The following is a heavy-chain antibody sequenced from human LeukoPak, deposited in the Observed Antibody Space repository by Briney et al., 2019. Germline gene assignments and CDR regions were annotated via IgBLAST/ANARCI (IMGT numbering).Heavy chain of an antibody. V-gene: IGHV3-15*01. CDR1: GFTFSDYA. D-gene: IGHD6-19*01. J-gene: IGHJ4*02. CDR2: IKRKIDGGTT. Sequence: GGSLRLSCSASGFTFSDYAMHWVRQAPGKGLEWVGRIKRKIDGGTTEYAAPVKGRFTISRDDSKNTLYLQMNSLKTEDTAVYYCTTHRIAVAGTAGHWGQGTLVTVSS. CDR3: TTHRIAVAGTAGH.